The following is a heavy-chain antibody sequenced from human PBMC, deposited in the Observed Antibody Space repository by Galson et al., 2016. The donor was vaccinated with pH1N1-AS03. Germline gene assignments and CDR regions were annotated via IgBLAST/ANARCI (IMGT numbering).Heavy chain of an antibody. V-gene: IGHV1-2*04. D-gene: IGHD2/OR15-2a*01. CDR2: IDPNSGVT. CDR1: GSTFTGFY. J-gene: IGHJ6*02. CDR3: ARDPRGPCTSTTCATAYYFGMDV. Sequence: QSGAEVKKPGEPLKISCKASGSTFTGFYVHWVRQAPGQGLEWMGWIDPNSGVTNYAQKLQAWVTMTRDTSSTTAYMEVSGLKSDDTAVYYCARDPRGPCTSTTCATAYYFGMDVWGQRTTVIVSS.